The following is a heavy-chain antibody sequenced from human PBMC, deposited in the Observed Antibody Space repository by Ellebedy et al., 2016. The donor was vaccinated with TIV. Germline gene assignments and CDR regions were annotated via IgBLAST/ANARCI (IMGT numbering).Heavy chain of an antibody. J-gene: IGHJ6*02. V-gene: IGHV3-74*01. CDR2: IKSDGRST. CDR3: ARGAVGGMDV. D-gene: IGHD6-19*01. CDR1: GFTFSNNW. Sequence: GESLKISCAASGFTFSNNWMHWVRQAPGKGLVWVSRIKSDGRSTSYADSVKGRFTISRDNAKNTLYLQMNRLRAEDTAVYYCARGAVGGMDVWGQGTTVTVSS.